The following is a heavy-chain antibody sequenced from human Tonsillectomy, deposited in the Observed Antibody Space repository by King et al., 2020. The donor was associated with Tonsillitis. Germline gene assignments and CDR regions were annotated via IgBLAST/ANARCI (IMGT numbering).Heavy chain of an antibody. CDR2: INPSAGST. D-gene: IGHD3-22*01. J-gene: IGHJ4*02. CDR3: ARGQYYYDSSGYYPLYFDY. Sequence: QLVQSGAEVTKPGASVKVSCKASGYTFTSYYMNWVRQAPGQGLEWMGIINPSAGSTSYAQKFQGRATMTRDTSTSTVYMELSSLTSEDTAVYYCARGQYYYDSSGYYPLYFDYWGQGTLITVSS. CDR1: GYTFTSYY. V-gene: IGHV1-46*01.